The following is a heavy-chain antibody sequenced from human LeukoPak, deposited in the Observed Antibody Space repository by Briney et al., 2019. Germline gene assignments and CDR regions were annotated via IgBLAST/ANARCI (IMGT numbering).Heavy chain of an antibody. CDR1: GFTFSSYS. CDR2: ISSSSSYI. CDR3: ASSGTAMVKWFDP. J-gene: IGHJ5*02. Sequence: KTGGSLRLSCAASGFTFSSYSMNWVRQAPGKGLEWVSSISSSSSYIYYADSVKGRFTISRDNAKNSLYLQMNSLRAEDTVVYYCASSGTAMVKWFDPWGQGTLVTVSS. V-gene: IGHV3-21*01. D-gene: IGHD5-18*01.